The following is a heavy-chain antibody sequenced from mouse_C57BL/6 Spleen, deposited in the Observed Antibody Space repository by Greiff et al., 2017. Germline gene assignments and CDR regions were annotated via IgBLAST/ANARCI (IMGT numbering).Heavy chain of an antibody. CDR1: GYTFTSYW. CDR3: ARSDSYDEAMDY. J-gene: IGHJ4*01. CDR2: IHPNRGST. D-gene: IGHD2-12*01. Sequence: QVQLQQPGAELVKPGASVKLSCKASGYTFTSYWMHWVKQRPGQGLEWIGMIHPNRGSTNYNEKFKSKATLTVDKSSSTAYMQLSSLTSEDSAVYYCARSDSYDEAMDYWGQGTSVTVSS. V-gene: IGHV1-64*01.